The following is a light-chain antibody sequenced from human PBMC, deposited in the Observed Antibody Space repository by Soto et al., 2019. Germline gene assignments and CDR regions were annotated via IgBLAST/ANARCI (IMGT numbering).Light chain of an antibody. CDR3: QQTYNLPRT. Sequence: DIQMTQSPSSLSASIGDRVTITCRARLAIGDSLSWFQQKAGKPPTLLIDGTSALQHGVPPRFSGGGSGTDFTLAISRLQHEDFATYSCQQTYNLPRTFGQGTKVDLK. V-gene: IGKV1-39*01. CDR1: LAIGDS. CDR2: GTS. J-gene: IGKJ1*01.